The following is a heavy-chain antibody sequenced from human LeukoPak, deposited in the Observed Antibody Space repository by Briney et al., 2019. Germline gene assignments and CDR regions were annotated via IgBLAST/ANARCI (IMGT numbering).Heavy chain of an antibody. Sequence: SETLSLTCAVSGYSMRRGYYWGWVRPAPGKGLEWIGSIYHSGTTSYNPSLKSRVPISVATSKNQFSLKLSSVTAADPAVYYCASFYGSGGGIDFWGQGTLVTVSS. J-gene: IGHJ4*02. V-gene: IGHV4-38-2*01. CDR1: GYSMRRGYY. CDR3: ASFYGSGGGIDF. D-gene: IGHD3-10*01. CDR2: IYHSGTT.